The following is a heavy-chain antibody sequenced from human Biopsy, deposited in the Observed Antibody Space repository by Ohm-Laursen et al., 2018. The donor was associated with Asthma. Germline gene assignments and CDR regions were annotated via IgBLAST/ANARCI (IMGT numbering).Heavy chain of an antibody. J-gene: IGHJ6*02. V-gene: IGHV1-3*01. D-gene: IGHD5-12*01. CDR1: GYRFTANA. CDR3: ARSAETYSGFDSNYYGMDV. CDR2: FNPGNGNA. Sequence: GASVKVSCKASGYRFTANAMHWVRQAPGQRPEWMGWFNPGNGNAKVSEKFQGRVSITRDTSATTAYLEVSSLTSEDTAVYYCARSAETYSGFDSNYYGMDVWGQGTRVTVSS.